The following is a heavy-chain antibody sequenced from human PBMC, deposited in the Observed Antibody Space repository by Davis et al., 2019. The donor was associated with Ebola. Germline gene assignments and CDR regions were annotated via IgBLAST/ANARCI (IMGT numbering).Heavy chain of an antibody. J-gene: IGHJ4*02. D-gene: IGHD6-19*01. Sequence: AASVKVSCKASGYTFTSYTMHWVRQAPGQRLEWMGWINAGNGNTKYSQKFQGRVTISRDTPASTVYLDLTSLRSDDTAVFYCARASFGYNSGWYADYWGPGSLVTVSS. CDR3: ARASFGYNSGWYADY. CDR2: INAGNGNT. CDR1: GYTFTSYT. V-gene: IGHV1-3*01.